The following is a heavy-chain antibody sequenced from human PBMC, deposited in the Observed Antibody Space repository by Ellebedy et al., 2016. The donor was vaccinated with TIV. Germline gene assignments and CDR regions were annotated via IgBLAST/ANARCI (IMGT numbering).Heavy chain of an antibody. J-gene: IGHJ4*02. CDR1: GFTFSSYA. Sequence: GGSLRLSXAASGFTFSSYAMTWVRQAPGKGLEWLSGISAGGTTTYYADSLRGRFTISRDNSKNTVYLLMNSLRAEDTAVYYCAKGDYGDFLWPFDYWGQGALVTVSS. CDR2: ISAGGTTT. CDR3: AKGDYGDFLWPFDY. D-gene: IGHD4-17*01. V-gene: IGHV3-23*01.